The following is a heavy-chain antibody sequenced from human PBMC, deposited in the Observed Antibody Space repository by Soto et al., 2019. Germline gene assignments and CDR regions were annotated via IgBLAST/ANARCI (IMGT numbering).Heavy chain of an antibody. CDR3: AREGLHNYHEYHFDY. J-gene: IGHJ4*02. D-gene: IGHD3-22*01. V-gene: IGHV3-21*06. CDR2: ISGIRDYI. CDR1: GFTFSYYA. Sequence: GGSLRLSCAASGFTFSYYALHWVRRAPGKGLEWVSSISGIRDYIRYADSVKGRFTISRDNAKTSLYLQMNSLTAEDTAVYYCAREGLHNYHEYHFDYWGQGNLVTLSS.